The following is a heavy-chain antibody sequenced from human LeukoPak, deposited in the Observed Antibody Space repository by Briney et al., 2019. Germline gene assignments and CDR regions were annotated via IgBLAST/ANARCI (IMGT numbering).Heavy chain of an antibody. V-gene: IGHV3-30-3*01. CDR1: GFTFSSYA. D-gene: IGHD2-21*02. CDR3: ARGGPNCGGDCADY. Sequence: GGSLRLSCAASGFTFSSYAMHWVRHAPGKGLEWVAVISYDGSNKYYADSVKGRFTISRDNSKNTLYLQMNSLRAEDTAVYYCARGGPNCGGDCADYWGQGTLVTVSS. CDR2: ISYDGSNK. J-gene: IGHJ4*02.